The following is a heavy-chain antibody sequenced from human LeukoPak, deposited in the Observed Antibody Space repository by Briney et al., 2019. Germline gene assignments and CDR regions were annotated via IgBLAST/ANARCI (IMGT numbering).Heavy chain of an antibody. CDR2: ISYDGSNK. V-gene: IGHV3-30*18. CDR3: AKDALQWLVIFNFDY. D-gene: IGHD6-19*01. CDR1: GFTFSSYG. J-gene: IGHJ4*02. Sequence: GGSLRLSCAASGFTFSSYGIHWGRQAPGKGLEWVAVISYDGSNKYYADSVKGRFTISRDNSKNTLYLQMNSLRAEDTAVYYCAKDALQWLVIFNFDYWGQGTLVTVSS.